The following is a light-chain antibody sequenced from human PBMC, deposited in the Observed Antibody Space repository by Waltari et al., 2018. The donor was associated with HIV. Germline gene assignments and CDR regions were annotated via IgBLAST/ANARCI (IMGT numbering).Light chain of an antibody. Sequence: DIQMTQSPSSLSASIGDRVTITCRASQNIDKYLNWYQQKAGKAPKLLIYTTSNLQSGVPSRFSGSGSVTEFTLTISSLQPEYLATYYCQQGYNTPPWTFAPGTKVEVK. CDR3: QQGYNTPPWT. J-gene: IGKJ1*01. CDR2: TTS. V-gene: IGKV1-39*01. CDR1: QNIDKY.